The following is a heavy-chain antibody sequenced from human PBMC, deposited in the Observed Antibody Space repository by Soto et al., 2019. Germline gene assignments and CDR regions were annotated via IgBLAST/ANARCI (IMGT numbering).Heavy chain of an antibody. V-gene: IGHV1-8*01. D-gene: IGHD1-26*01. J-gene: IGHJ4*02. CDR1: GYSFTGLD. CDR3: ARGVTAGVDY. Sequence: ASVKVSCKASGYSFTGLDINWVRQTTGQGLEWMGWMQPSSGRTGYAQKFQGRVTMTRDTSINTAYMELSSLTSDETAFYYCARGVTAGVDYWGKGTLVTVSS. CDR2: MQPSSGRT.